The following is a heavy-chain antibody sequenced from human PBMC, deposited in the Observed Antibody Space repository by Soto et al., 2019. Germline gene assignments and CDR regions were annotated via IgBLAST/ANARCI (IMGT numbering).Heavy chain of an antibody. V-gene: IGHV4-34*01. CDR1: GGSFSGYY. CDR3: ARSLGGTTYWFDP. D-gene: IGHD1-1*01. CDR2: INHSGST. J-gene: IGHJ5*02. Sequence: SETLSLTCAVYGGSFSGYYWSWIRQPPGKGLEWIGEINHSGSTNYNPSLKSRVTISVDTSKNQFSLKLSSVTAADTAVYYCARSLGGTTYWFDPWGQGTLVTVSS.